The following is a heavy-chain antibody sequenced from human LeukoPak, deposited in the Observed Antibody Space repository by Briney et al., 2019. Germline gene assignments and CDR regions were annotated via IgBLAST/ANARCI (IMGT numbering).Heavy chain of an antibody. CDR1: GYTFTGYY. CDR2: INPNSGGT. V-gene: IGHV1-2*02. J-gene: IGHJ4*02. Sequence: ASVKVSCKASGYTFTGYYMHWVRQAPGQGLEWMGWINPNSGGTNYAQKFQGRVTMTRDTSISTAYMELSRLKASDTAMYYCASRALYSSSRAFDYWGQGTLVTVPS. D-gene: IGHD6-13*01. CDR3: ASRALYSSSRAFDY.